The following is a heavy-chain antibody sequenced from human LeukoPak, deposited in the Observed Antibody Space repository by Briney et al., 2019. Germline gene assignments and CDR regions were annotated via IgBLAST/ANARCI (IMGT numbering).Heavy chain of an antibody. D-gene: IGHD5-18*01. CDR2: VSAGHHA. CDR3: VREARGYHYTYFDY. Sequence: GSLRLSCTASGFTLGGHDMHWVRQTTGDGREWVAAVSAGHHAFYAGSVKGRFTVSREDAKNSLNLQMNSLRAGDTAVYYCVREARGYHYTYFDYWGQGSLVTVSS. V-gene: IGHV3-13*01. J-gene: IGHJ4*02. CDR1: GFTLGGHD.